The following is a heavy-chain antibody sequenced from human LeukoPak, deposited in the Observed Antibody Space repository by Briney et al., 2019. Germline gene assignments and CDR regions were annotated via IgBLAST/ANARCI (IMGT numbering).Heavy chain of an antibody. Sequence: PSETLALTCTVSGCSISSNNYYWGWIRQPPGKGLEWIGSISYSGSTYYNPSLKSRVTISVGTSKNQFSLKLTSVTAADTAVYYRARPGYYYDSSGYHYRDYWGQGTLVTVSS. V-gene: IGHV4-39*01. J-gene: IGHJ4*02. CDR2: ISYSGST. CDR1: GCSISSNNYY. CDR3: ARPGYYYDSSGYHYRDY. D-gene: IGHD3-22*01.